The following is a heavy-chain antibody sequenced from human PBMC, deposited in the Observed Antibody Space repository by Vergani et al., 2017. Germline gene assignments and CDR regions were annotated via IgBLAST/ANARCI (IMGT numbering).Heavy chain of an antibody. CDR2: ISGQKFHT. J-gene: IGHJ4*02. CDR1: GFTFTAHG. D-gene: IGHD3-22*01. CDR3: ADHYGDGGFYPF. V-gene: IGHV3-23*01. Sequence: EVQLLESGGGSAQPGESLRLFCVASGFTFTAHGLNWVRQAPGKGLEWVSGISGQKFHTHYADSVRGRFTIPRDYSKNTVYLQINSLRAEYTAFYYCADHYGDGGFYPFWGQGTLVTVSS.